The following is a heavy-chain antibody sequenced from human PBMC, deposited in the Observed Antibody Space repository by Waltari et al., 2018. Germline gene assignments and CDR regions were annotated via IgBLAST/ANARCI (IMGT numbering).Heavy chain of an antibody. V-gene: IGHV3-7*01. CDR1: GFTFSSYW. Sequence: EVQLVESGGGLVQPGGSLRLSCAASGFTFSSYWMSWVRQAPGKGLEWVANIKQDGSNKYYADSVKGRFTISRDNSKNTLYLQMNSLRAEDTAMYYCAKDGNGAFDIWGQGTMVTVSS. D-gene: IGHD1-1*01. J-gene: IGHJ3*02. CDR2: IKQDGSNK. CDR3: AKDGNGAFDI.